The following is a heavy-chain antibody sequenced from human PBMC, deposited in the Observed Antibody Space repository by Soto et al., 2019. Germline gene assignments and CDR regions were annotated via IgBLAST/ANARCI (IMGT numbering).Heavy chain of an antibody. J-gene: IGHJ4*02. CDR2: IYWDDDK. D-gene: IGHD3-3*01. Sequence: QITLNESGPTGVRPTETLTLTCRSSGFSLTTSGVSVGWIGQSPGRAPEGLALIYWDDDKRYSASLKSRLTITKDTTKNQVVMTVSDLDPTDTATYYCAHRVLRTVFGLVTTTAIYFDFWGQGTPVAVSS. CDR1: GFSLTTSGVS. V-gene: IGHV2-5*02. CDR3: AHRVLRTVFGLVTTTAIYFDF.